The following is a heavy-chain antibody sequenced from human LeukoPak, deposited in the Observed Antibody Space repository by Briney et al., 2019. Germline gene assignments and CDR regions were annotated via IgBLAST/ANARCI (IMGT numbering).Heavy chain of an antibody. CDR2: MNPDSGNT. Sequence: ASVKVSCKASGYTFTIYEINLVRQAPGQGLEWIGWMNPDSGNTGYAQKFQGRVTFTRNTSITTAYMGLSSLRSEDTAVYYCAKTTEFWSGYYMADWGQGTQVTVSS. CDR1: GYTFTIYE. CDR3: AKTTEFWSGYYMAD. D-gene: IGHD3-3*01. V-gene: IGHV1-8*03. J-gene: IGHJ4*02.